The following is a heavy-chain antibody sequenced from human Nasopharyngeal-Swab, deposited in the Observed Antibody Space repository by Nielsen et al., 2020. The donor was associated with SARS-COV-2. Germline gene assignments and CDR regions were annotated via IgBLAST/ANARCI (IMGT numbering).Heavy chain of an antibody. CDR2: IYYSGST. Sequence: SETLSLTCTVSGGSISSYYWSWIRQPPGKGLEWIGYIYYSGSTNYNHSLKSRVTISVDTSKNQFSLKLSSVTAADTAVYYCARLRSSSFYYYYYMDVWGKGTTVTVSS. CDR1: GGSISSYY. D-gene: IGHD6-6*01. V-gene: IGHV4-59*08. J-gene: IGHJ6*03. CDR3: ARLRSSSFYYYYYMDV.